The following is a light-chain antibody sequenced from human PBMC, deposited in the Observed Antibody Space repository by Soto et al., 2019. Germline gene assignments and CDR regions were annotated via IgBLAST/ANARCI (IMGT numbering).Light chain of an antibody. Sequence: DIQMTQSPSTLSASVGVRVTITCRASQSIICWLAWYQQKPGKGPNLLIYKASRLESGVPSRFSGSGSGTEFTLTSSSLQPDDFATYYCQQYKNYPLTVRGGPKVEIK. CDR1: QSIICW. CDR3: QQYKNYPLT. J-gene: IGKJ4*02. V-gene: IGKV1-5*03. CDR2: KAS.